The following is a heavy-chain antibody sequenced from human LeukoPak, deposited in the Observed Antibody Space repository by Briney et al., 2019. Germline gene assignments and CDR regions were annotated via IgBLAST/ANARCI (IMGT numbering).Heavy chain of an antibody. CDR3: TRPSTVTTPDY. Sequence: PGGSLKLSCAASGFTFSGSAIHWVRQASGRGLEGVGRIRSKANSYATAYAASVKGRFTISRDDSKNTAYLQLNSLKTDDTAVYYCTRPSTVTTPDYWGQGTLVTVSS. CDR2: IRSKANSYAT. J-gene: IGHJ4*02. V-gene: IGHV3-73*01. CDR1: GFTFSGSA. D-gene: IGHD4-17*01.